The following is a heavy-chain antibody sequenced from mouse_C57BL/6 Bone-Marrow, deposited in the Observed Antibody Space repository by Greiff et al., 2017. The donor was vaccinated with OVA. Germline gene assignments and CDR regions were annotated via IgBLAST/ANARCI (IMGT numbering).Heavy chain of an antibody. CDR1: GYTFTTYP. CDR2: FHPYNDDT. D-gene: IGHD2-4*01. Sequence: VQLQQSGAELVKPGASVKMSCKASGYTFTTYPIEWMKQNHGKSLEWIGNFHPYNDDTKYNEKFKDKATLTVEKSSSTVYLELSRLTSDDSAVYYCARRDYDGGYAMDYWGQGTSVTVSS. V-gene: IGHV1-47*01. CDR3: ARRDYDGGYAMDY. J-gene: IGHJ4*01.